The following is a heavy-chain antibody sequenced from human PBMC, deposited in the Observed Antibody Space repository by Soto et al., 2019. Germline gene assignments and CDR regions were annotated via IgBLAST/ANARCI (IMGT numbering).Heavy chain of an antibody. CDR3: ARVYGDYPYLDAFDI. CDR1: GGSISSYY. V-gene: IGHV4-59*01. J-gene: IGHJ3*02. D-gene: IGHD4-17*01. Sequence: QVQLQESGPGLVKPSETLSLTCTVSGGSISSYYWSWIRQPPGKGLEWIGYIYYSGSTNYNPSLKSRVTIXXDXSXXQFSLKLRSVTAADTAVYYCARVYGDYPYLDAFDIWGQGTMVTVSS. CDR2: IYYSGST.